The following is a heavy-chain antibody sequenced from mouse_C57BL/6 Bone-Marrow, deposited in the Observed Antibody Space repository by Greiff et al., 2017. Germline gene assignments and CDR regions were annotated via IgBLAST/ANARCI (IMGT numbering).Heavy chain of an antibody. V-gene: IGHV5-2*03. Sequence: EVKLMESGGGLVQPGESLKLSCESNEYEFPSHDMSWVRKTPEQRLELVAAINSDGGSTYYPDTMERRFIISRDNTKKTLYLQMSRLRAEDTALYYCARRGSSGYEFAYWGQGTLVTVSA. CDR2: INSDGGST. D-gene: IGHD3-2*02. J-gene: IGHJ3*01. CDR1: EYEFPSHD. CDR3: ARRGSSGYEFAY.